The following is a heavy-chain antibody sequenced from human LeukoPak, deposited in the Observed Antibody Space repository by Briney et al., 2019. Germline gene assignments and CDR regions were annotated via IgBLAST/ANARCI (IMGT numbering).Heavy chain of an antibody. CDR2: ISGSGGST. Sequence: GGSLRLSCAASGFTFSSYGMSWVSQAPGKGLEWVSTISGSGGSTYYADSVKGRFTISRDNSKNTLYLQMNSLRAEDTAVYYCAKGQSSGWFDYWGQGTLVTVSS. CDR3: AKGQSSGWFDY. D-gene: IGHD6-19*01. J-gene: IGHJ4*02. CDR1: GFTFSSYG. V-gene: IGHV3-23*01.